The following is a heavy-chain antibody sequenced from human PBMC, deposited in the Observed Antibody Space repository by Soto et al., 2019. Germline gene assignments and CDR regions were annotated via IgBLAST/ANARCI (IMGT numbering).Heavy chain of an antibody. CDR1: DDSIYTYY. V-gene: IGHV4-4*07. J-gene: IGHJ4*02. D-gene: IGHD4-17*01. CDR3: ARDRTVDYVDYYFDY. Sequence: ETLSLTCTVSDDSIYTYYWSWIRQPAGKGLEWIGRIYTNGSTNSKPSLRSRLTMSVDRSKHQLSLKLSSVTAADTAVYYCARDRTVDYVDYYFDYWGRGTLVTVSS. CDR2: IYTNGST.